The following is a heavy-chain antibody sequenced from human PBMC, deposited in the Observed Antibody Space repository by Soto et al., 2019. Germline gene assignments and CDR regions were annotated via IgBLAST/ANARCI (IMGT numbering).Heavy chain of an antibody. Sequence: ASVKVSCKASGYTFTSYAVHWVRQAPGQRLEWMGWINAGNGNARFSQNLQGRVTITRDTSARTVYMELSSLRSEDTAVYYCTRGHLAVVPVASWFYYMDVWGKGTTVTVSS. V-gene: IGHV1-3*01. CDR3: TRGHLAVVPVASWFYYMDV. CDR2: INAGNGNA. J-gene: IGHJ6*03. D-gene: IGHD2-2*01. CDR1: GYTFTSYA.